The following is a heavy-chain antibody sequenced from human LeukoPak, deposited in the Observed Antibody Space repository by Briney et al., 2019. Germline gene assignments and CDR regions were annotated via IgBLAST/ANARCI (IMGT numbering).Heavy chain of an antibody. CDR2: IIPIFGTA. V-gene: IGHV1-69*13. CDR3: ARGGAIVGATPFDY. J-gene: IGHJ4*02. Sequence: SVKVSFTASVGTFSIYAISWVRQAPGQGLEWMGGIIPIFGTANYAQKFQGRVTITADESTSTAYMELSRLRSEDTAVYYCARGGAIVGATPFDYWGQGTLVTVSS. CDR1: VGTFSIYA. D-gene: IGHD1-26*01.